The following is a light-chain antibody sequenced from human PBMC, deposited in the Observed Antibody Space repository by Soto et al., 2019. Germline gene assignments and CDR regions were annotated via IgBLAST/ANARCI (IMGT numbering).Light chain of an antibody. J-gene: IGLJ3*02. CDR1: SSDIGGYDF. Sequence: QSALTQPRSVSGSPGQSVTISCTGTSSDIGGYDFVSWYQRHPGKAPQLMIYDVSKRPSGVPDRFSGSKSGNKASLTISGLQAEDEADYYCCSYPGTYTFGVFGGGTKVTVL. CDR2: DVS. CDR3: CSYPGTYTFGV. V-gene: IGLV2-11*01.